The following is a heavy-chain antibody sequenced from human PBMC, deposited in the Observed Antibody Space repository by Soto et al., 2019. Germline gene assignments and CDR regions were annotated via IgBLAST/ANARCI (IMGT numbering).Heavy chain of an antibody. CDR1: GYRFSSYW. V-gene: IGHV5-51*01. J-gene: IGHJ5*02. CDR2: IYPNDSRV. CDR3: ARGHVANWFGP. Sequence: PGESLKSSCQTSGYRFSSYWIVWVRQMRGKGLEWMGIIYPNDSRVKYHPSVQGQVTMSVDRSISTAYLQWSSLRASAAAVYFCARGHVANWFGPWGQGTQVTVS.